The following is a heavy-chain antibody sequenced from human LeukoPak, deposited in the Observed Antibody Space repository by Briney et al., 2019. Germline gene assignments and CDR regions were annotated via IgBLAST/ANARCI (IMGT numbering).Heavy chain of an antibody. CDR1: GGSISSYY. V-gene: IGHV4-59*01. CDR3: AREPHPFTSSWRDAFDI. CDR2: IYYSGST. D-gene: IGHD6-13*01. J-gene: IGHJ3*02. Sequence: PSETLSLTCTVSGGSISSYYWSWIRQPPGKGLEWIGYIYYSGSTNYNPSLKSRVSMSMDTSKNQFSLKLSSVTAADTAVYYCAREPHPFTSSWRDAFDIWGQGTMVTVSS.